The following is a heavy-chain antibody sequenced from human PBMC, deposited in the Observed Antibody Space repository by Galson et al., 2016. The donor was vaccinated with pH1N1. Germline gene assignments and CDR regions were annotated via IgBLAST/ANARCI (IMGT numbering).Heavy chain of an antibody. CDR1: GFSLSTSGMC. V-gene: IGHV2-70*01. D-gene: IGHD4-17*01. J-gene: IGHJ4*02. Sequence: PALVKPTQTLTLTCTFSGFSLSTSGMCVSWIRQPPGKALEWLALIDWDDDKYYSTSLKTRLAISKDTSKNQVVLTMTNMDPVDTATYYCARRHYGDYVGYFCYWGQGTLVTVAS. CDR2: IDWDDDK. CDR3: ARRHYGDYVGYFCY.